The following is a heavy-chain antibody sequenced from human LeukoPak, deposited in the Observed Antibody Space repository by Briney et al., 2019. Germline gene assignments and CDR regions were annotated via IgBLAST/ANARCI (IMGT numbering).Heavy chain of an antibody. CDR2: IKQDGSEK. V-gene: IGHV3-7*01. CDR3: VRGIVVVVAALDY. CDR1: GFTFSSYW. D-gene: IGHD2-15*01. J-gene: IGHJ4*02. Sequence: GGSLRLSCAASGFTFSSYWMSWVRQAPGKGLEWVANIKQDGSEKYYVDSVKGRFTISRDNAKNSLYLQMNSLRAEDTAVYYCVRGIVVVVAALDYWGQGTLVTVSS.